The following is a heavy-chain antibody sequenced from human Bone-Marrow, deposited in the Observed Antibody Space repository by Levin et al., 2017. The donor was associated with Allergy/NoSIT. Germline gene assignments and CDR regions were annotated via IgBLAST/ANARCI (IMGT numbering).Heavy chain of an antibody. D-gene: IGHD3-22*01. CDR1: GGSFSGYY. J-gene: IGHJ4*02. CDR3: ARGGMFYHDSSGYPFDY. CDR2: IYYLGHT. Sequence: SETLSLTCAVHGGSFSGYYWSWIRQTPGKGLEWIGCIYYLGHTYYNRSLKSRVTISMDTSQNQLSLKLRSVTAADTAVYYCARGGMFYHDSSGYPFDYWGQGTQVTVSS. V-gene: IGHV4-34*01.